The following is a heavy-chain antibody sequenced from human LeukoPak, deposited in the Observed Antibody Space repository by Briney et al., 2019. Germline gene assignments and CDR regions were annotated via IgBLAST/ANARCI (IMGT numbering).Heavy chain of an antibody. J-gene: IGHJ5*02. V-gene: IGHV3-48*03. CDR3: AREETNYYGSGNNWFDL. Sequence: GGSLRLSCAASGFTFSSYEMNWVRQAPGKGLEWVSYISSSGSTIYYADSVKGRFTISRDNAKNSLYLQMNSLRAEDTAVYYCAREETNYYGSGNNWFDLWGQGTLVTVSS. CDR2: ISSSGSTI. CDR1: GFTFSSYE. D-gene: IGHD3-10*01.